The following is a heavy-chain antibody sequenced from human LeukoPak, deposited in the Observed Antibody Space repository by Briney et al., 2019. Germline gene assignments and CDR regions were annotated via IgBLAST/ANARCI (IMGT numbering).Heavy chain of an antibody. CDR1: GFTVSGNY. CDR2: IYSGGST. J-gene: IGHJ4*02. CDR3: ARVTDTTRYDYVWGSYRQHVFDY. Sequence: PGGSLRLSCAASGFTVSGNYMSWVRQAPGKGLEWVSVIYSGGSTHYADSVKCRFTISRDNSKNTMYLQMNSLRAEDTAVYYCARVTDTTRYDYVWGSYRQHVFDYWGQGTLVTVSS. D-gene: IGHD3-16*02. V-gene: IGHV3-66*01.